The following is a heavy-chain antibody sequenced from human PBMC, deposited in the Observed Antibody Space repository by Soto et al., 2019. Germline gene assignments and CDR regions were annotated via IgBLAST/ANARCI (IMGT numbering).Heavy chain of an antibody. V-gene: IGHV1-18*04. CDR2: ISAYDGNT. J-gene: IGHJ6*02. D-gene: IGHD3-22*01. CDR1: GYTFTSYG. CDR3: ARGGYYDSSGSRNYYYYGMNV. Sequence: QAQLVQSGAEVKKPGASVKVSCKASGYTFTSYGINWVRQAPGQGLEWLGWISAYDGNTKYAQSVQGRVSMTTDTSTKTAYMERRSLRSDDTAMYYCARGGYYDSSGSRNYYYYGMNVWGQGPTVSVSS.